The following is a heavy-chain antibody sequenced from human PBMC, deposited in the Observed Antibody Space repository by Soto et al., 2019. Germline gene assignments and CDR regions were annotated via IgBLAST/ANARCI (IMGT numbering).Heavy chain of an antibody. V-gene: IGHV1-46*01. CDR3: ARDMNYYDSSGYLYYFDY. CDR1: GYTFTSYY. J-gene: IGHJ4*02. CDR2: INPSGGST. Sequence: ASVKVSCKASGYTFTSYYMHWVRQAPGQGLEWMGIINPSGGSTSYAQKFQGRVTMTRDTSTSTVYMELSSLRSEDTAVYYCARDMNYYDSSGYLYYFDYWGQGTLVTVSS. D-gene: IGHD3-22*01.